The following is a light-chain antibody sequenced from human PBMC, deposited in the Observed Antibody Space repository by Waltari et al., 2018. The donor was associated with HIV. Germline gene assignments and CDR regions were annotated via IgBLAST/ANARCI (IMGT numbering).Light chain of an antibody. Sequence: QSALTQPASVSGSPGQSITISCTGISSDVGGYNYLSWYQQYPGKVPKLMIYEVSNRPSGVSNRFSASKSGNTASLTISGLQAEDEAEYYCSSYTSRNTLVFGGGTKLTVL. J-gene: IGLJ3*02. CDR1: SSDVGGYNY. CDR3: SSYTSRNTLV. V-gene: IGLV2-14*01. CDR2: EVS.